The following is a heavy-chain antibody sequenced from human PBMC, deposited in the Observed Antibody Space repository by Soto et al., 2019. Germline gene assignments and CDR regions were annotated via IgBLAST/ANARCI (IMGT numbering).Heavy chain of an antibody. V-gene: IGHV4-30-4*08. CDR3: ARDPRGGPRWFDP. CDR2: IYYSGST. CDR1: GDSISPSY. D-gene: IGHD3-10*01. J-gene: IGHJ5*02. Sequence: SETLSLTCAVSGDSISPSYWTWIRQPPGKGLEWIGYIYYSGSTYYNPSLKSRVTISVDTSKNQFSLKLSSVTAADTAVYYCARDPRGGPRWFDPWGQGTLVTVSS.